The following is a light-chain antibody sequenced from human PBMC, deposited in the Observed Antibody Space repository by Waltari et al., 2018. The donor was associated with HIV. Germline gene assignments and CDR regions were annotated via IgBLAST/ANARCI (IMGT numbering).Light chain of an antibody. CDR1: QGISSY. CDR2: AAS. CDR3: QHLNSYPLT. J-gene: IGKJ3*01. V-gene: IGKV1-9*01. Sequence: DIQLTQSPSFLSAPVGDRVTITCRASQGISSYLAWYQQKPGKAPKLLIYAASTLQSGVPSRFSGSGSGTEFTLTISSLQPEDFATYYCQHLNSYPLTFGPGTKVDIK.